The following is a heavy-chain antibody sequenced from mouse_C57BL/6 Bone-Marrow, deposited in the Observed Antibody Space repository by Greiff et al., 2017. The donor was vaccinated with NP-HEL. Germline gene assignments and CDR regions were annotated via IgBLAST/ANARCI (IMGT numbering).Heavy chain of an antibody. CDR1: GFTFSDYG. CDR2: ISSGSSTL. CDR3: ARPMDWYFDV. V-gene: IGHV5-17*01. Sequence: EVKLVESGGGLVKPGGSLKLSCAASGFTFSDYGMHWVRQAPEKGLEWVAYISSGSSTLYYADTVKGRFTISRDNAKNTLFLQMTSLRSEDTAMSYCARPMDWYFDVWGTGTTVTVSS. J-gene: IGHJ1*03. D-gene: IGHD1-1*02.